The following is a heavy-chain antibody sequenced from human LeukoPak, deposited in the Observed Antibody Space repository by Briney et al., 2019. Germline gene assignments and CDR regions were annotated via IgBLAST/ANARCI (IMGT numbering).Heavy chain of an antibody. J-gene: IGHJ4*02. CDR3: AKSMGSSSAYRFEY. CDR2: ITGSGSNA. D-gene: IGHD6-13*01. Sequence: GGSLRLSCAASGFTFDSFAMNWVRQAPGKGLEWVSTITGSGSNAYYADSVKGRFTISRDNSKNTLYLQMNSLSSEDTAVYYCAKSMGSSSAYRFEYWSQGTLVTVSS. V-gene: IGHV3-23*01. CDR1: GFTFDSFA.